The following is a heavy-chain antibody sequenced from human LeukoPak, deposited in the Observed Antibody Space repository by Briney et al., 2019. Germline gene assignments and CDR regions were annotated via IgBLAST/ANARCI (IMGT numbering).Heavy chain of an antibody. D-gene: IGHD5-18*01. V-gene: IGHV4-34*01. CDR1: GGSFSGYY. CDR3: ASSDTAMAPFDY. CDR2: INHSGST. J-gene: IGHJ4*02. Sequence: KPSETLSLTCAVYGGSFSGYYWSWIRQPPGKGLEWIGEINHSGSTNYNPSLKSRVTISVDTSKNQFSLKLSSVTAADTAVYYCASSDTAMAPFDYWGQGTLVTVSS.